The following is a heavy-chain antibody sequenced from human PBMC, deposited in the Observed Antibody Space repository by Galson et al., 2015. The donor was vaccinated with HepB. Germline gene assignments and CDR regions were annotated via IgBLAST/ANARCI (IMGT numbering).Heavy chain of an antibody. CDR3: ARDRAWIQLWPDPYYGMDV. J-gene: IGHJ6*02. CDR2: ISYDGSNK. Sequence: SLRLSCAASGFTFSSYAMHWVRQAPGKGLEWVAVISYDGSNKYYADSVKGRFTISRDNSKNTLYLQMNSLRAEDTAVYYCARDRAWIQLWPDPYYGMDVWGQGTTVTVSS. D-gene: IGHD5-18*01. CDR1: GFTFSSYA. V-gene: IGHV3-30*04.